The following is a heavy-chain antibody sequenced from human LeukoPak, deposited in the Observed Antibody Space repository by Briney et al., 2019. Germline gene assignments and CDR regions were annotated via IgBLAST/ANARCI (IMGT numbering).Heavy chain of an antibody. CDR2: ISWDGRNK. CDR3: AKSLFTSATGTGRAFHI. V-gene: IGHV3-30*18. CDR1: GFTFSSYG. J-gene: IGHJ3*02. Sequence: PGGSLRLSCAASGFTFSSYGMHWVRQAPGKGPEWVASISWDGRNKNYADSVTGRFTISRDNSQNTLYLQMNGLRAEDTAIFYCAKSLFTSATGTGRAFHIWGQGTRVTVSS. D-gene: IGHD1-1*01.